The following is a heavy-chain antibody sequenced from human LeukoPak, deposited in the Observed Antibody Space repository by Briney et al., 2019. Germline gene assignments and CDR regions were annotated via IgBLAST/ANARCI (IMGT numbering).Heavy chain of an antibody. J-gene: IGHJ4*02. Sequence: NPSQTLSLTCAISGDCVSNNSAIWIWIRQSPSRGLQWLGRTYYRSKWYNDYAVSVKSRITLNVDTSKNQFSLQLNSVTPEDTAVYYCARSSNLHYFDYWGQGTQVTVSS. CDR1: GDCVSNNSAI. V-gene: IGHV6-1*01. CDR3: ARSSNLHYFDY. CDR2: TYYRSKWYN.